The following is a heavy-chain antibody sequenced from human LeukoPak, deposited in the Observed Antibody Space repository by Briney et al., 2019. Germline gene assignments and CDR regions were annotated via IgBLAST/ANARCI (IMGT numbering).Heavy chain of an antibody. V-gene: IGHV3-7*01. CDR2: IKQDGSEK. Sequence: GGSLRLSCAASGFTFSSYWMSWVRQAPGKGLEWVAKIKQDGSEKYYGDPVKGRFTISRDNAKNSLYLQMNSLRAEDTAVYYCARDPWTLYNYYMDVWGKGTTVTVSS. CDR3: ARDPWTLYNYYMDV. CDR1: GFTFSSYW. D-gene: IGHD3/OR15-3a*01. J-gene: IGHJ6*03.